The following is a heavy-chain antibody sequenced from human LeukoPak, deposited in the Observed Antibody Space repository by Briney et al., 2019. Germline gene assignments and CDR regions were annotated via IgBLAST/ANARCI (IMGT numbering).Heavy chain of an antibody. Sequence: GGSLRLSCAASGFTFSNYWMTWVRQAPGNGLEWVANIKQGGNEKYYADSVKGRFTISRDNSKNTLYLQMNSLRTEDTAVYYCAKGDTSWGQGTLVTVSS. J-gene: IGHJ5*02. D-gene: IGHD2-21*02. V-gene: IGHV3-7*01. CDR1: GFTFSNYW. CDR3: AKGDTS. CDR2: IKQGGNEK.